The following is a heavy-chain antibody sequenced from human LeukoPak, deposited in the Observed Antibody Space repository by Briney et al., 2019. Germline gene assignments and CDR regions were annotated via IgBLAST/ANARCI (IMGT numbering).Heavy chain of an antibody. D-gene: IGHD4-11*01. Sequence: PGGSLRLSCAASGFTFSSYGMHWVRQAPGKGLEWVAFIRYDGSNKYYADSVKGRFTISRDNSKNTLYLQMNSLRAEDTAVYYCAAMTTVTNTLDYWGQETLVTVSS. J-gene: IGHJ4*02. V-gene: IGHV3-30*02. CDR2: IRYDGSNK. CDR1: GFTFSSYG. CDR3: AAMTTVTNTLDY.